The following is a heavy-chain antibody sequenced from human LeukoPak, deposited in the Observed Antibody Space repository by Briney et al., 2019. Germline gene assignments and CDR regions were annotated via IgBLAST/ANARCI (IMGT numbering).Heavy chain of an antibody. V-gene: IGHV3-30*04. CDR2: ISSDGSNK. J-gene: IGHJ4*02. CDR3: ARDDIIVGATTLDF. Sequence: GGSPRLSCEASGFIFSTYAMHWVRQAPGKGLEWLAVISSDGSNKYQVDSVKGRFTISRDNSKNTLYLEMDSVRLGDTAVYYCARDDIIVGATTLDFWGQGTLVTVSS. CDR1: GFIFSTYA. D-gene: IGHD1-26*01.